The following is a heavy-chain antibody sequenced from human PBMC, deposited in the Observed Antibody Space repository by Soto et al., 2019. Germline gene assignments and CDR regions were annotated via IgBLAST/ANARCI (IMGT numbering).Heavy chain of an antibody. Sequence: EMQLVESGGDLVQPGGSLRLSCAASGVTISGYWMHWVRQAPGKGLVWVSRISSDGSRTDCADAVRCRFIISRANAMNTVHLQMDSLRVEDTAVYYCAKSCCREQNWFDHWGQGSLVTVSS. CDR2: ISSDGSRT. D-gene: IGHD2-15*01. V-gene: IGHV3-74*01. CDR3: AKSCCREQNWFDH. J-gene: IGHJ5*02. CDR1: GVTISGYW.